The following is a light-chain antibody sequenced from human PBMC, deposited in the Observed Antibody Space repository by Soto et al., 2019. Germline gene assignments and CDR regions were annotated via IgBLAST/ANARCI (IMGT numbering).Light chain of an antibody. CDR3: SSYTGSSTLYV. CDR2: DVS. Sequence: QSVLTQPASVSGSPGQSITISCTGTSSDVGGYNYVSWYQQHPGKAPKLMIYDVSNRPSGVSNRFSGSKSGNTASLTISGLQVEDEADYYCSSYTGSSTLYVFGTGTKVTVL. V-gene: IGLV2-14*01. J-gene: IGLJ1*01. CDR1: SSDVGGYNY.